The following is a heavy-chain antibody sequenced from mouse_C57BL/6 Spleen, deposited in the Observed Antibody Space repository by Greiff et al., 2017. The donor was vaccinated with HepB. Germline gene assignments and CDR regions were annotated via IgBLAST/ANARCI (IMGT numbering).Heavy chain of an antibody. CDR1: GYAFSSSW. CDR2: IYPGDGDT. J-gene: IGHJ3*01. V-gene: IGHV1-82*01. Sequence: VQLQQSGPELVKPGASVKISCKASGYAFSSSWMNWVKQRPGKGLEWIGRIYPGDGDTNYNGKFKGKATLTADKSSSTAYMQLSSLTSEDSAVYFCARVELTGIAYWGQGTLVTVSA. CDR3: ARVELTGIAY. D-gene: IGHD4-1*01.